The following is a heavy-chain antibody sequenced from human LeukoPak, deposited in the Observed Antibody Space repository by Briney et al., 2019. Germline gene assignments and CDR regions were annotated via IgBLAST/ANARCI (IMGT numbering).Heavy chain of an antibody. CDR1: GFTFDDYA. Sequence: GGSLRLSCAASGFTFDDYAMHWVRHAPGKGLEWVSGISWNSGSIGYADSVKGRFTISRDNAKNSLYLQMNSLRAEDTASYYCAKDRRYDSSGYVDYWGQGTLVTVSS. D-gene: IGHD3-22*01. CDR2: ISWNSGSI. CDR3: AKDRRYDSSGYVDY. V-gene: IGHV3-9*01. J-gene: IGHJ4*02.